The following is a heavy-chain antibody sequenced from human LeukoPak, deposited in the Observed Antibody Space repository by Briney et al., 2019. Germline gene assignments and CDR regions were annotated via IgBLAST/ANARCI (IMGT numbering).Heavy chain of an antibody. J-gene: IGHJ4*02. D-gene: IGHD6-13*01. CDR1: GFTFSSYA. V-gene: IGHV3-23*01. Sequence: GRSLRLSCAASGFTFSSYAMTWVRQAPGKGLQWVSTIGGSAFYSDSVKGRFTISRDSSKNTVYLQMNSLRAEDTAVYYCAKDLRGAAADYWGQGTLVTVSS. CDR2: IGGSA. CDR3: AKDLRGAAADY.